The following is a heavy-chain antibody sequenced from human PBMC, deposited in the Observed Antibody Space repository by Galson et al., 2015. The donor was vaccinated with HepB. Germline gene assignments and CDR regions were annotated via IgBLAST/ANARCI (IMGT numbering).Heavy chain of an antibody. J-gene: IGHJ4*02. CDR2: ISAYKCNT. V-gene: IGHV1-18*01. Sequence: SVKVSCKASGYTFTSYGISWVRQAPGQGLEWMGWISAYKCNTNYAQKLQGRVTMTTDTSTSTAYMELRSLRSDDTAVYYCAVVGREYSSSSGPAFDYWGQGTLVTVSS. CDR3: AVVGREYSSSSGPAFDY. D-gene: IGHD6-6*01. CDR1: GYTFTSYG.